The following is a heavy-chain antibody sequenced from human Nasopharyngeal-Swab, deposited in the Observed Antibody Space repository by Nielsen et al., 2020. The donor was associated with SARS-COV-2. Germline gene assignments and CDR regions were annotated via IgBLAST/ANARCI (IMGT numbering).Heavy chain of an antibody. D-gene: IGHD3-10*02. CDR1: GGSISSGGYY. J-gene: IGHJ4*02. V-gene: IGHV4-31*03. CDR3: ARLGANRWMFRELSKGFDY. Sequence: SETLSLTCTVSGGSISSGGYYWSWIRQHPGKGLEWIGYIYYSGSTYYNPSLKSRVTISVDTSKNQFSLKLSSVTAADTAVHYCARLGANRWMFRELSKGFDYWGQGTLVTVSS. CDR2: IYYSGST.